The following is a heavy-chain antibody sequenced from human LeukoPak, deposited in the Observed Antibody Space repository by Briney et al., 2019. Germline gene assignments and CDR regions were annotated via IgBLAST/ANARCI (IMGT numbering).Heavy chain of an antibody. J-gene: IGHJ4*02. CDR3: TSGLSVRRSNNTPVDY. Sequence: PGGSLRLSCAASGFTFSGSAMHWVRQASGKGLEWVGRIRSKANSYATAYAASVKGRFTISRDDSKNTAYLQMNSLKTEDTAVYYCTSGLSVRRSNNTPVDYWGQGTPVTVSS. V-gene: IGHV3-73*01. CDR2: IRSKANSYAT. CDR1: GFTFSGSA. D-gene: IGHD1-1*01.